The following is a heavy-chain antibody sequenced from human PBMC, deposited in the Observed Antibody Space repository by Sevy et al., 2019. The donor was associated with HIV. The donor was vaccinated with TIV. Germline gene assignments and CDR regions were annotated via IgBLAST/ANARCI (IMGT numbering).Heavy chain of an antibody. J-gene: IGHJ5*02. CDR1: GFVFEDFA. D-gene: IGHD2-21*02. CDR2: IIGNGQKK. Sequence: GGSLRLSCVGSGFVFEDFAVHWVRRSPGKGLEWVSGIIGNGQKKFYEGSGKGRFSISRDNARKSLYLQMNNMNFDDTAYYYCVRDMSPTLGTGLIWFDLWGQGTLVTVSS. V-gene: IGHV3-9*01. CDR3: VRDMSPTLGTGLIWFDL.